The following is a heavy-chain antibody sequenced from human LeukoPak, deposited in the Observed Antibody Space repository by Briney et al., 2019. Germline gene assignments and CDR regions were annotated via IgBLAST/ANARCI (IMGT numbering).Heavy chain of an antibody. V-gene: IGHV3-48*01. D-gene: IGHD1-26*01. CDR1: GFAFSTYS. CDR3: AKRRIVGTTRDAFDI. Sequence: PGGSLRLSCATSGFAFSTYSMNWVRQAPGKGLEWISYIISSSSVIYYADSVKGRFTISRDNAKSSLYLQMNSLTAEDTAVYYCAKRRIVGTTRDAFDIWGQGTMVTVSS. J-gene: IGHJ3*02. CDR2: IISSSSVI.